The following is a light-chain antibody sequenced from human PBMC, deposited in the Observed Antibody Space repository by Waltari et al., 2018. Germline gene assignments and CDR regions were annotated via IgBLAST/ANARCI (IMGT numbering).Light chain of an antibody. CDR3: QQYYENPRT. V-gene: IGKV4-1*01. CDR1: QTLLYNSNNKNY. J-gene: IGKJ2*01. CDR2: WAS. Sequence: EIVMTQSPESLGVSLGERATINCKSSQTLLYNSNNKNYLAWYQQKPGQPPRLLIYWASSRDSGVPDRFSGSGSGTDFTLTISSLQAEDVAVYYCQQYYENPRTFDQGTRLEIK.